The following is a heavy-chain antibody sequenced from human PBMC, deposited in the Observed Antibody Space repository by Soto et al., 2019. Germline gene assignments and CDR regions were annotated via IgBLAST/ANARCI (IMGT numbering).Heavy chain of an antibody. CDR2: NR. CDR1: GYTFTNYR. CDR3: ARDRLPLGELSPGEY. V-gene: IGHV1-18*01. J-gene: IGHJ4*02. D-gene: IGHD3-16*01. Sequence: ASVKVSCKASGYTFTNYRIYWVRQAPGQGLEWMGYNRNYAQKMQGRVTMTTDTATSTAYMELRSLRSDDTAVYYCARDRLPLGELSPGEYWGQGTVVTSPQ.